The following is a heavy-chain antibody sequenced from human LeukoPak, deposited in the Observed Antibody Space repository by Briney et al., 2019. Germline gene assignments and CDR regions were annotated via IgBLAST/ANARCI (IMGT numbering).Heavy chain of an antibody. J-gene: IGHJ4*02. CDR2: INHSGST. Sequence: SETLSLTCAVYGGSFSGYYWSWIRQPPGKGLEWIGEINHSGSTNYNPSLKSRVTISVDTSKNQFSLKLSSVTAADTAVYYCATSRNYYDTSGYYAPEFDYWGQGTLVTVSS. D-gene: IGHD3-22*01. V-gene: IGHV4-34*01. CDR3: ATSRNYYDTSGYYAPEFDY. CDR1: GGSFSGYY.